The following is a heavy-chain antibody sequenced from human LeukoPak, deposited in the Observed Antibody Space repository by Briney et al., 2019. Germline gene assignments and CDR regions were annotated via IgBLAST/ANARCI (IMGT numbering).Heavy chain of an antibody. Sequence: KPSETLSLTCTVSGGSISSSSYYWSWIRQPPGKGLEWIGYIYYSGSTNYNPSLKSRVTISVDTSKNQFSLKLSSVTAADTAVYYCARVSGSYDYFDYWGQGTLVTVSS. J-gene: IGHJ4*02. CDR3: ARVSGSYDYFDY. D-gene: IGHD1-26*01. CDR2: IYYSGST. V-gene: IGHV4-61*01. CDR1: GGSISSSSYY.